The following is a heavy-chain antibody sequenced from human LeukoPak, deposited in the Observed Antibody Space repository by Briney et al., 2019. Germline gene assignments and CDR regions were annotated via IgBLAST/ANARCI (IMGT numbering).Heavy chain of an antibody. D-gene: IGHD4-17*01. Sequence: GGSLRLSCAASGFTFSSYSMNWVRQAPGKGLEWVSSISSSSSYIYYADSVKGRFTISRENAKNSMYLQMNRLRAEDTAVYYCARGQPHDYGDYGANFDYWGQGTLVTVSS. CDR3: ARGQPHDYGDYGANFDY. CDR1: GFTFSSYS. J-gene: IGHJ4*02. CDR2: ISSSSSYI. V-gene: IGHV3-21*01.